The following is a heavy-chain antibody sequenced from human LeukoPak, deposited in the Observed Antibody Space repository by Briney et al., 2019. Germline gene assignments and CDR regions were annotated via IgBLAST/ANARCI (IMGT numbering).Heavy chain of an antibody. CDR2: IKQDGSEK. CDR3: ARDPYCSSTSCYPT. V-gene: IGHV3-7*01. CDR1: GFTFSYW. J-gene: IGHJ4*02. D-gene: IGHD2-2*01. Sequence: GGSLRLSCAASGFTFSYWMSWVRQAPGKGLEWVANIKQDGSEKYYVDSVKGRFTISRDNAKNSLYLQMNSLRAEDTAVNYCARDPYCSSTSCYPTWGQGTLVTVSS.